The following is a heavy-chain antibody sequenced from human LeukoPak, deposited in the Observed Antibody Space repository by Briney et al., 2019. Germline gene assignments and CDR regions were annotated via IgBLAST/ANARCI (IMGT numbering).Heavy chain of an antibody. CDR2: INPSGGST. CDR1: GYTFTSYY. V-gene: IGHV1-46*01. J-gene: IGHJ5*02. Sequence: ASVKVSCKASGYTFTSYYMHWVRQAPGQGLEWMGIINPSGGSTSYAQKFQGRVAITADESTSTAYMELSSLRSEDTAVYYCARVGIAVSWFDPWGQGTLVTVSS. D-gene: IGHD6-19*01. CDR3: ARVGIAVSWFDP.